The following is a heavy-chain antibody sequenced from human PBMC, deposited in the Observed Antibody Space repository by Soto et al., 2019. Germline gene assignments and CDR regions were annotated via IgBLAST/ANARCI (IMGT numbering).Heavy chain of an antibody. Sequence: GGSLRLSCAASGFTFSCSAMHWVRQASGKGLEWVGRIRSKANSYATAYAASVKGRFTISRDDSKNTAYLQMNSLKTEDTAVYYCTVGGWYDAFDIWGQGTMVTVSS. V-gene: IGHV3-73*01. J-gene: IGHJ3*02. CDR2: IRSKANSYAT. CDR1: GFTFSCSA. CDR3: TVGGWYDAFDI. D-gene: IGHD6-19*01.